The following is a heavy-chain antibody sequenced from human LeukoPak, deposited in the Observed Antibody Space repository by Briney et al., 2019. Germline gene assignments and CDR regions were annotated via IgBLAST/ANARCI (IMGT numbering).Heavy chain of an antibody. D-gene: IGHD3-3*01. CDR3: ARAFTVVGVHYYYFDY. Sequence: SVKVSCKASGGTFSSYAISWVRQAPGQGLEWMGGIIPIFGTANYAQKFQGRVTITADESTSTAYMELSSLRSEDTAVYYCARAFTVVGVHYYYFDYWGQGTLVTVSS. J-gene: IGHJ4*02. CDR1: GGTFSSYA. V-gene: IGHV1-69*13. CDR2: IIPIFGTA.